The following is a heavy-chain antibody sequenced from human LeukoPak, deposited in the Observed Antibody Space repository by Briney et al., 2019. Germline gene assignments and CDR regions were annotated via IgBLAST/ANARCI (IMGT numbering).Heavy chain of an antibody. CDR1: GGSINSGGYY. J-gene: IGHJ4*02. CDR2: ISTRGIT. CDR3: ARGPDYTNYVDS. Sequence: PSETLSLTCTVSGGSINSGGYYWSWIRQPAGTGLEWIGRISTRGITKYNPSLKSRVTIPVDTSKNQFSLNLSSVTAADTAVYYCARGPDYTNYVDSWGQGTLVTVSS. V-gene: IGHV4-61*02. D-gene: IGHD4-11*01.